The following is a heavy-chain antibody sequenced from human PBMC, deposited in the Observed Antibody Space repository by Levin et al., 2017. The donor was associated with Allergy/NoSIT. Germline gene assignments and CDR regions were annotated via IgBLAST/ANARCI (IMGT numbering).Heavy chain of an antibody. J-gene: IGHJ3*02. CDR2: ISYDGSNK. CDR3: AKLVYGESNPDDAFDI. CDR1: GFTFSSYG. D-gene: IGHD4-17*01. V-gene: IGHV3-30*18. Sequence: PGESLKISCAASGFTFSSYGMHWVRQAPGKGLEWVAVISYDGSNKYYADSVKGRFTISRDNSKNTLYLQMNSLRAEDTAVYYCAKLVYGESNPDDAFDIWGQGTMVTVSS.